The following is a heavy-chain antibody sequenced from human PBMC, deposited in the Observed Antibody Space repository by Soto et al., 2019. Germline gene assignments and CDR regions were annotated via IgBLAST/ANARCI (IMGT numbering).Heavy chain of an antibody. D-gene: IGHD2-2*01. CDR2: INPTTGGT. CDR3: ARGYCSSSGCSHYFDY. CDR1: GYSFTDYH. J-gene: IGHJ4*02. Sequence: ASVKVSCKASGYSFTDYHIHWVRQAPGQGLEWLGRINPTTGGTSYAQKFQGRVTMTWDTSISTAYMELSRLTSDDTAIYYCARGYCSSSGCSHYFDYWGQGTLVTVSS. V-gene: IGHV1-2*06.